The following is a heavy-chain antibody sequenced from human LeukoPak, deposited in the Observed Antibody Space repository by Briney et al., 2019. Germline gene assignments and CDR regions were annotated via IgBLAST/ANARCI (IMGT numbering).Heavy chain of an antibody. CDR1: GFTFSSYW. CDR2: INSDGSST. CDR3: AREEWNDGVYMDV. Sequence: GGSLRLSCAASGFTFSSYWMHWVRQAPGKGLVWVSRINSDGSSTSYADSVKGRFTISRDNAEDTLYLQMNSLGVEDTAVYYCAREEWNDGVYMDVWGKGTTVTVSS. D-gene: IGHD1-1*01. V-gene: IGHV3-74*01. J-gene: IGHJ6*03.